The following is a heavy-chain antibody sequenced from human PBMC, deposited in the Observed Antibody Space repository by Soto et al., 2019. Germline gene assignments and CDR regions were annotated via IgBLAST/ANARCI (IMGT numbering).Heavy chain of an antibody. Sequence: GGSLGLSCAASGFTFSGYGMDWVRQAPGKGLEWVAFNQYYGDSVKGRFTISRDNSKNMLYLQMNSLRAEDTAVYYCAKDCHVLRFLESQGAFDIWGQGPMVTLSS. D-gene: IGHD3-3*01. CDR1: GFTFSGYG. CDR2: NQ. CDR3: AKDCHVLRFLESQGAFDI. V-gene: IGHV3-30*02. J-gene: IGHJ3*02.